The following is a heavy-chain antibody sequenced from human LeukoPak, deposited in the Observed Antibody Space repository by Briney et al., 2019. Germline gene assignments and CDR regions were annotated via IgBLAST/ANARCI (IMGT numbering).Heavy chain of an antibody. V-gene: IGHV4-59*11. CDR3: ARDYYDSRGEAFDI. Sequence: SETLSLTCPVSGASIGSHYWSWIRPPPGKGLEWIGYIFYVGSTNYNPSLKSRVTISVDTSKNQFSLKLNSVTAADTAVYYCARDYYDSRGEAFDIWGQGTMVTVSS. CDR2: IFYVGST. D-gene: IGHD3-22*01. J-gene: IGHJ3*02. CDR1: GASIGSHY.